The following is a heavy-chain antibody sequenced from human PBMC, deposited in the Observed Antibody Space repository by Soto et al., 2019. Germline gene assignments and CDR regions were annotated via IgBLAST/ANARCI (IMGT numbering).Heavy chain of an antibody. D-gene: IGHD4-17*01. CDR1: GFTFGNYA. V-gene: IGHV3-23*01. Sequence: EMQLLESGGGLVQPGGSLRLSCAASGFTFGNYAMSWVRQAPGKGLEWDSAISGSGITTYYADSVKGRFTISRDNPKNTLYLKMNSLRADDKAVYYCAKDLSRDGDYANWFDPWGKGTLVTVSS. CDR2: ISGSGITT. J-gene: IGHJ5*02. CDR3: AKDLSRDGDYANWFDP.